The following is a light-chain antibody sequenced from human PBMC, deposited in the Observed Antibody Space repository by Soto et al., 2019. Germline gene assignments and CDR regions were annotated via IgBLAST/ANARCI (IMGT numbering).Light chain of an antibody. CDR1: QSVDSAF. Sequence: EIVLTQSPGSLSLSLGERATLSCRASQSVDSAFFALYQQKPGQPPRLLIFGTSRRAPGIPDRFSGSGSATDFTLTISRLEPEEVAVYYCQQFASSLTFGQVTKVEI. V-gene: IGKV3-20*01. CDR2: GTS. CDR3: QQFASSLT. J-gene: IGKJ1*01.